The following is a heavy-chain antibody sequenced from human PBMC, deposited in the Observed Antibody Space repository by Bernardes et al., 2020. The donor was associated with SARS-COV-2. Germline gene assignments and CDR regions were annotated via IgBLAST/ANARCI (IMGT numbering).Heavy chain of an antibody. CDR2: IDPSDSYI. Sequence: ASLKISCKGSGYSFAAYYIIWVRQMPGKGLEWMATIDPSDSYINYSPSSQGHVTISVDKSISTAYLQWSSLKASDTAIYYCAKGLGYCSGSSCYSMNGVLWVDPWGQGTLVTVSS. J-gene: IGHJ5*02. CDR1: GYSFAAYY. CDR3: AKGLGYCSGSSCYSMNGVLWVDP. D-gene: IGHD2-15*01. V-gene: IGHV5-10-1*01.